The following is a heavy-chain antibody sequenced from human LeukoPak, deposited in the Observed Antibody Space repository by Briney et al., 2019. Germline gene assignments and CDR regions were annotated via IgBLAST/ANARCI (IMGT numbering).Heavy chain of an antibody. V-gene: IGHV1-46*01. D-gene: IGHD6-13*01. CDR2: INPSGGST. Sequence: ASVKVSCKASGYTFTSYYMHWVRQAPGQGLEWMGIINPSGGSTSYAQKFQGRVTMTRDMSTSTVYMKLSSLRSEDTAVYYCARATAAADFDYWGQRTLVTVSS. CDR1: GYTFTSYY. CDR3: ARATAAADFDY. J-gene: IGHJ4*02.